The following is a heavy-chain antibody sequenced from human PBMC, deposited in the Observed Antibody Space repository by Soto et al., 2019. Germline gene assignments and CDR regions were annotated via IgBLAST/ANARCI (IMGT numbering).Heavy chain of an antibody. CDR1: GGSISRGGYY. V-gene: IGHV4-30-2*01. CDR3: ARSQNDSSGYYSGGYFDY. J-gene: IGHJ4*02. Sequence: SETLSLTCTVSGGSISRGGYYWSWIRQHPGKGLEWIGYIYYSGSTYYNPSLKSRVTISVDRSKNQFSLKLSYVTAADTAVYYFARSQNDSSGYYSGGYFDYWGQGTLVTVSS. D-gene: IGHD3-22*01. CDR2: IYYSGST.